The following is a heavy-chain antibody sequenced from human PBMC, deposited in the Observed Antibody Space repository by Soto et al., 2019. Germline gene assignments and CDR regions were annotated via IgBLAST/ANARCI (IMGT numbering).Heavy chain of an antibody. CDR1: GYTFTGYY. Sequence: ASVKVSGKASGYTFTGYYMYWVRQAPGQGLEWMGWINPNSGGTNYAQKFQGWVTMTRDTSISTAYMELSRLRSDDTAVYYCARGRSSSIDYWGQGTLVTVSS. D-gene: IGHD6-13*01. J-gene: IGHJ4*02. CDR2: INPNSGGT. V-gene: IGHV1-2*04. CDR3: ARGRSSSIDY.